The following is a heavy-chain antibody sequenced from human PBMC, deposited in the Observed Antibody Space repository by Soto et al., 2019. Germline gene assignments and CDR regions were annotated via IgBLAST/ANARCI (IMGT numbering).Heavy chain of an antibody. CDR2: IIPIFGTA. D-gene: IGHD2-2*01. CDR3: ARGVREYQLLGWELHWFDP. Sequence: GASVKVSCKASGGTFSSYAISWVRQAPGQGLEWMGGIIPIFGTANYAQKFQGRVTITADESTSTAYMELSSLRSEDTAVYYCARGVREYQLLGWELHWFDPWGQGTLVTVSS. J-gene: IGHJ5*02. CDR1: GGTFSSYA. V-gene: IGHV1-69*13.